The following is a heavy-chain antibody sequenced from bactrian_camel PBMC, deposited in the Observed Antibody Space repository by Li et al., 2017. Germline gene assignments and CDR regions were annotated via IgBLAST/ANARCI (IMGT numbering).Heavy chain of an antibody. D-gene: IGHD2*01. J-gene: IGHJ6*01. CDR1: GYTSTC. Sequence: HVQLVESGGGSVQAGGSLRLSCVASGYTSTCMGWFRQAPGKEREGVAVIDSDDNTNYADSAKGRFTVSKDNKNTLYLQMDSLKPEDTAMYYCASRGRWAGCRSVVVQSDFRYWGQGIQVTVSS. CDR2: IDSDDNT. V-gene: IGHV3S53*01. CDR3: ASRGRWAGCRSVVVQSDFRY.